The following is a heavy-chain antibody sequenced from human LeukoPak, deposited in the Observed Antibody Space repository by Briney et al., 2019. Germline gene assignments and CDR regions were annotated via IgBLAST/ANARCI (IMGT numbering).Heavy chain of an antibody. Sequence: GGSLRLSCAASGFTFSSYGMNWVRQAPGKGLEWVSDISSSGSTIYYADSVKGRFTISRDNAKNSLHLQMNSLRAEDTAVYYCARQLVSPYYYGMDVWGQGTTVTVSS. CDR1: GFTFSSYG. D-gene: IGHD6-13*01. CDR3: ARQLVSPYYYGMDV. J-gene: IGHJ6*02. V-gene: IGHV3-48*03. CDR2: ISSSGSTI.